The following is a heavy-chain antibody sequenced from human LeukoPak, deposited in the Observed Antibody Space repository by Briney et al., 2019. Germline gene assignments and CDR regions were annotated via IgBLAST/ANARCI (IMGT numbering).Heavy chain of an antibody. Sequence: PSETLSLTCTVSGGSISSGSYYWSWIRQPAGKGLEWIGRIYTSGSTNYNPSLKSRVTISVDTSKNQFSLKLSSVTAADTAVYYCARTWIQPLVDYWGQGTLVTVSS. CDR2: IYTSGST. J-gene: IGHJ4*02. D-gene: IGHD5-18*01. CDR3: ARTWIQPLVDY. V-gene: IGHV4-61*02. CDR1: GGSISSGSYY.